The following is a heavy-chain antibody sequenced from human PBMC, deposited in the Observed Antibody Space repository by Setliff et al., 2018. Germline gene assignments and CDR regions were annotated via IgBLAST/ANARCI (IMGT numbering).Heavy chain of an antibody. V-gene: IGHV1-2*06. CDR2: INPNSGDT. J-gene: IGHJ5*02. CDR1: GYTFTGYY. Sequence: ASVKVSCKASGYTFTGYYLHWVRQAPGQGLEWMGRINPNSGDTKYAQKFQGRVTITRNTSISTAYMELSSLRSEDTAVYYCARGRRGNYDFWSGYSNWFDPWGQGTLVTVSS. D-gene: IGHD3-3*01. CDR3: ARGRRGNYDFWSGYSNWFDP.